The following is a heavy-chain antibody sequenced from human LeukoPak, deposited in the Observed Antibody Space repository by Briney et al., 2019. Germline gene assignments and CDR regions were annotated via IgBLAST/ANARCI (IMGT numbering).Heavy chain of an antibody. CDR3: ARTPIVVVPAAIGYFDY. D-gene: IGHD2-2*01. CDR2: ISAYNGNT. Sequence: ASVKVSCKASDYTFTSYGISWVRQAPGQGLEWMGWISAYNGNTNYAQKLQGRVTMTTDTSTSTAYMELRSLRSDDTAVYYCARTPIVVVPAAIGYFDYWGQGTLVTVSS. CDR1: DYTFTSYG. J-gene: IGHJ4*02. V-gene: IGHV1-18*01.